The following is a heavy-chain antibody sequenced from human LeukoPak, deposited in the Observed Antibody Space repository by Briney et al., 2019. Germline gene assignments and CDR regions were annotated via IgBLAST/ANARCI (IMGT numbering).Heavy chain of an antibody. D-gene: IGHD2-2*01. CDR3: ARTGGPYCSSTSCYEVDY. J-gene: IGHJ4*02. CDR2: ISYDGSNK. V-gene: IGHV3-30-3*01. Sequence: PGRSLRLSCAASGFTFSSYAMHWVRQAPGKGLEWVAVISYDGSNKYYADSVKGRFTISRDNSKNTLYLQMNSLRAEDTAVYYCARTGGPYCSSTSCYEVDYWGQGTLVTVSS. CDR1: GFTFSSYA.